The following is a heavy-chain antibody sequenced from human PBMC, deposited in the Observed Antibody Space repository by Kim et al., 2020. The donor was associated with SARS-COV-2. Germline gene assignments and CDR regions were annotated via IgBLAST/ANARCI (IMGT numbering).Heavy chain of an antibody. CDR1: GFTFSSYW. V-gene: IGHV3-7*01. CDR2: IKQDGSEK. J-gene: IGHJ4*02. CDR3: ARDGYSYGYAFDY. Sequence: GGSLRLSCAASGFTFSSYWMSWVRQAPGKGLEWVANIKQDGSEKYYVDSVKGRFTISSDNAKNSLYLQMNSLRAEDTAVYYCARDGYSYGYAFDYWGQGTLVTVSS. D-gene: IGHD5-18*01.